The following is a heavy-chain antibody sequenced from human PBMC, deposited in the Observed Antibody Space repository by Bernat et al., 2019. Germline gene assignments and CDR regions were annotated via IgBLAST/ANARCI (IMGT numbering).Heavy chain of an antibody. CDR3: ARDHRYYYDSSGYYPTDDY. J-gene: IGHJ4*02. V-gene: IGHV1-69*06. Sequence: QVQLVQSGAEVKKPGSSVKVSCKASGGTFSSYAISWVRQAPGQGLEWMGGIIPIFGTANYAQKFQGRVTITADKSTSTAYMELSSLRSEDTAVYYCARDHRYYYDSSGYYPTDDYWGQGTLVTVSS. CDR2: IIPIFGTA. D-gene: IGHD3-22*01. CDR1: GGTFSSYA.